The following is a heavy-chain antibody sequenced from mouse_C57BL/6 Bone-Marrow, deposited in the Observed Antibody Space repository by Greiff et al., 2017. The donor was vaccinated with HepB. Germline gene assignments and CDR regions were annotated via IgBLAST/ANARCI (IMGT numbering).Heavy chain of an antibody. Sequence: QVQLQQSGAELARPGASVKMSCKASGYTFTSYTMHWVKQRPGQGLEWIGYINPSSGYTKYNQKFKEKATLTADKSSITAYMQLSSLTSEDSAVYYCAKNTPVSPYAMDYWGQGTSVTVSS. D-gene: IGHD1-1*01. CDR2: INPSSGYT. CDR1: GYTFTSYT. V-gene: IGHV1-4*01. J-gene: IGHJ4*01. CDR3: AKNTPVSPYAMDY.